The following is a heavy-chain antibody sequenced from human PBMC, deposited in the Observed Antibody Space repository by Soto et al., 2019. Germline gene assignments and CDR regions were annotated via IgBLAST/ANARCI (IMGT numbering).Heavy chain of an antibody. V-gene: IGHV3-73*01. J-gene: IGHJ5*02. D-gene: IGHD3-10*01. CDR2: IKSHADTYAT. CDR1: GFTFSDSA. CDR3: ANFGDYGGFDP. Sequence: GSLRLSCAASGFTFSDSAMHWVRQASGKGLEWVGRIKSHADTYATAYAASVKGRFTISRDDSKNTAYLQMNSLKTEDTAVYYCANFGDYGGFDPWGQGTLVTVSS.